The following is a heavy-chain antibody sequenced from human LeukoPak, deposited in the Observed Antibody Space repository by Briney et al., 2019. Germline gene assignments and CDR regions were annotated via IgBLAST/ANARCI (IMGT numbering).Heavy chain of an antibody. D-gene: IGHD5/OR15-5a*01. V-gene: IGHV1-24*01. CDR1: GYSLNELS. Sequence: ASVKVSCKVSGYSLNELSIHWVRQAPGQGLEWMGRLDPADGERIYAQKFQGRVTMTEDTSTDTAYMELSSLRSEDTAVYYCATGTPLQLVCLQRWGQGTLVTVSS. J-gene: IGHJ1*01. CDR2: LDPADGER. CDR3: ATGTPLQLVCLQR.